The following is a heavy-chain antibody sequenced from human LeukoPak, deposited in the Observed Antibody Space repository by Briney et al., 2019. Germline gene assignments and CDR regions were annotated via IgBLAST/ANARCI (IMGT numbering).Heavy chain of an antibody. CDR2: IYPGDSDT. V-gene: IGHV5-51*01. Sequence: GESLKISCKGSGYSFTSYWIGWVRQVPGKGLEWMGIIYPGDSDTRYSPSFQGQVTISADKSISTAYLQWSSLKASDTAMYYCARHRYYDILTGYYKNDWFDPWGQGTLVTVSS. CDR3: ARHRYYDILTGYYKNDWFDP. D-gene: IGHD3-9*01. J-gene: IGHJ5*02. CDR1: GYSFTSYW.